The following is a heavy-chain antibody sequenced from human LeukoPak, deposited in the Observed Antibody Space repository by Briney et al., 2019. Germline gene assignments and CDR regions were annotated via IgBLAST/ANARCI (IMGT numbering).Heavy chain of an antibody. CDR3: AKEGIAARGWFDP. CDR2: ISYDGSNK. V-gene: IGHV3-30*18. D-gene: IGHD6-6*01. Sequence: GGSLRLSCAASGFTFDDYAMHWVRQAPGKGLEWVAVISYDGSNKYYADSVKGRFTISRDNSKNTLYLQMNSLRAEDTAVYYCAKEGIAARGWFDPWGQGTLVTVSS. CDR1: GFTFDDYA. J-gene: IGHJ5*02.